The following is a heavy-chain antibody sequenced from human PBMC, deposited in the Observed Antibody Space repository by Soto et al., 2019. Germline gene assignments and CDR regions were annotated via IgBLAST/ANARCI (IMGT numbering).Heavy chain of an antibody. CDR3: ARGPLVVLNYFES. CDR1: GGTFRNYP. J-gene: IGHJ4*02. CDR2: IFPLTDIP. Sequence: QVQLVQSGTEVKKPGSSVKVSCKASGGTFRNYPINWVRQAPGQGLEWMGSIFPLTDIPDHAKNFQARLTISADKSTSTAYMELSSLTSDDTAMYFCARGPLVVLNYFESWGQGTLVTVSS. V-gene: IGHV1-69*02.